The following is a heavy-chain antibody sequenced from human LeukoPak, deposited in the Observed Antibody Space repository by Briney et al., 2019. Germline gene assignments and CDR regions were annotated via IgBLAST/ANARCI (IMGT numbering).Heavy chain of an antibody. D-gene: IGHD5-18*01. CDR1: GFTFSSYW. Sequence: GGSLRLSCAASGFTFSSYWMSWVRQAPGKGLEWVANIKQGGSETYYVDSVKGRFTISRDNAKNSLYLQMNSLRVEDTAVYYCARDGASYGGYYYYMDVWGKGTTVTVSS. CDR3: ARDGASYGGYYYYMDV. CDR2: IKQGGSET. V-gene: IGHV3-7*01. J-gene: IGHJ6*03.